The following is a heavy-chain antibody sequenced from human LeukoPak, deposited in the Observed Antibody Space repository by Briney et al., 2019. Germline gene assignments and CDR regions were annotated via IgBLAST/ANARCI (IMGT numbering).Heavy chain of an antibody. CDR1: GYTFTTHW. V-gene: IGHV5-51*01. Sequence: GESLKISCKGSGYTFTTHWIAWVRQMPGKGLEWMGVVYPGDSDVRYSSSFQGQVTISVDKSISTAYLVWSSLKASDTAMYFCARVGTTYTLLHPTGCFDLWGRGTLVTVSS. CDR2: VYPGDSDV. J-gene: IGHJ2*01. CDR3: ARVGTTYTLLHPTGCFDL. D-gene: IGHD2/OR15-2a*01.